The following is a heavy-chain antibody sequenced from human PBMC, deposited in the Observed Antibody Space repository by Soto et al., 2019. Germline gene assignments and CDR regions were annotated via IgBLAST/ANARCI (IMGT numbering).Heavy chain of an antibody. D-gene: IGHD4-17*01. Sequence: VQLVESGGGLVQPGGSLRLSCAASGFSFSNYAMDWVRQAPGKGLEWVGGIIPIFGTANYAQKFQGRVTTTADESTSTAYMELSSLRSEDTAVYYCASPSTVTIEYYYGMDVWGQGTTVTVSS. J-gene: IGHJ6*02. CDR3: ASPSTVTIEYYYGMDV. V-gene: IGHV1-69*01. CDR1: GFSFSNYA. CDR2: IIPIFGTA.